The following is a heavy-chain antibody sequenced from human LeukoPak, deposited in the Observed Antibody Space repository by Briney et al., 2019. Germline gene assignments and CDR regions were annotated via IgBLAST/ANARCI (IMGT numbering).Heavy chain of an antibody. CDR2: IWYDGSNK. V-gene: IGHV3-33*01. D-gene: IGHD5-18*01. CDR1: GFTFSSSG. Sequence: GGSLRLSCAASGFTFSSSGMHWVRQAPGKGLEWVAVIWYDGSNKYYADSVKGRFTISRDNSKNTLYLQMNSLRAEDTAVYYCAREEYSYAPGRYCYYGMDVWGQGTTVTVSS. CDR3: AREEYSYAPGRYCYYGMDV. J-gene: IGHJ6*02.